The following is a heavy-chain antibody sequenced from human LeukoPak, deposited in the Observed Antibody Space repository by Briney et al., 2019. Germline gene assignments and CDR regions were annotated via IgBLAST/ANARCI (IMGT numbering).Heavy chain of an antibody. V-gene: IGHV4-31*03. CDR2: IYYSGST. Sequence: PSETLSLTCTVSGGSISSGGYYWSWIRQHPGKGLEWIGYIYYSGSTYYNPSLKSRVTISVDTPKNQFSLKLSSVTAADTAVYYCARVRLVRGHYYMDVWGKGTTVTVSS. CDR3: ARVRLVRGHYYMDV. D-gene: IGHD3-10*01. J-gene: IGHJ6*03. CDR1: GGSISSGGYY.